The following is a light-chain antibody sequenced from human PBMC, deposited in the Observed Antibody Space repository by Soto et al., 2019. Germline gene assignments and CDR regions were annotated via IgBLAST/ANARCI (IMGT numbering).Light chain of an antibody. V-gene: IGLV2-14*03. CDR3: SSFTSSDTLVV. Sequence: QSVLTQPASVSGSPGQSIIISCTGTSSDVGGYNFVSWYQHHPAKAPKLMIYDVSNRPSGVSNRFSGSKSGNTASLTISGLQAEDEAHYYCSSFTSSDTLVVFGGGTQLTVL. CDR2: DVS. J-gene: IGLJ2*01. CDR1: SSDVGGYNF.